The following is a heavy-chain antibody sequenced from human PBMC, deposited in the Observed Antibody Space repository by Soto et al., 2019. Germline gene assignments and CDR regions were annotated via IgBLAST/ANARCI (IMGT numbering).Heavy chain of an antibody. Sequence: QLHLVQSGAVVKKPGASVTVSCSASGYPVTAYYMHWVRQAPGRGLEWMGGINPATGAAKYTQTLQGRVTLARDPAPGTGFMEPSGPTSGETAGFFLAGGGGVGVAGSAAFDMWGQGTLVTVSS. CDR1: GYPVTAYY. J-gene: IGHJ3*02. D-gene: IGHD3-3*01. V-gene: IGHV1-2*02. CDR2: INPATGAA. CDR3: AGGGGVGVAGSAAFDM.